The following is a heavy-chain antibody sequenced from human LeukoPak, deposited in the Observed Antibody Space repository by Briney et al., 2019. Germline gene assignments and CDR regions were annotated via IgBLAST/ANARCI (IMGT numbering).Heavy chain of an antibody. V-gene: IGHV3-21*01. CDR1: GFTSSSYG. CDR2: ISSSSSYI. CDR3: ARADYGDYWSHFDY. D-gene: IGHD4-17*01. J-gene: IGHJ4*02. Sequence: KPGGSLRLSCGTSGFTSSSYGIHWVRQAPGKGLEWVSSISSSSSYIYYADSVKGRFTISRDNAKNSLYLQMNSLRAEDTAVYYCARADYGDYWSHFDYWGQGTLVTVSS.